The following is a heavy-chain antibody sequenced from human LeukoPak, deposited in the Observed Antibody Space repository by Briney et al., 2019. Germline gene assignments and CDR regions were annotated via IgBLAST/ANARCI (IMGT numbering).Heavy chain of an antibody. CDR2: IYHSGNT. V-gene: IGHV4-34*01. D-gene: IGHD3-10*01. CDR1: GGSFSGYY. CDR3: ARVLYYGSGSGTFDV. Sequence: SETLSLTCAVYGGSFSGYYWSWIRQPPGKGLEWIGSIYHSGNTYYNPSLKSRVTISVDTSKNQFSLKLNSVTAADTAVYYCARVLYYGSGSGTFDVWGQGTMVTVSS. J-gene: IGHJ3*01.